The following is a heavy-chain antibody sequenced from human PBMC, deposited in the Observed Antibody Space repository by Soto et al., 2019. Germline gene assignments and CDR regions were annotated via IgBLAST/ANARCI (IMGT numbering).Heavy chain of an antibody. CDR1: GGSISSSSPY. V-gene: IGHV4-39*01. CDR3: ASDGGNGGDSEY. Sequence: QLQLQESGPRLVKPLETLSLTCTVSGGSISSSSPYWGWIRQPPGKGLEWIGSMSYRGTTYYNPSLKGRVTISADTPKNQFSLRLSSVIAADTAVYYCASDGGNGGDSEYWGQGTLVTVSS. J-gene: IGHJ4*02. D-gene: IGHD2-21*01. CDR2: MSYRGTT.